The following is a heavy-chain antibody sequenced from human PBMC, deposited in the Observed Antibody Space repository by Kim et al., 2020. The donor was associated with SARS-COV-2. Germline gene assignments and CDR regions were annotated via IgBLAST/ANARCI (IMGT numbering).Heavy chain of an antibody. CDR2: IIPIFGTA. J-gene: IGHJ3*02. D-gene: IGHD3-3*01. Sequence: SVKVSCKASGGTFSSYAISWVRQAPGQGLEWMGGIIPIFGTANYAQKFQGRVTITADESTSTAYMELSSLRSEDTAVYYCARDHGVEWPQYPGDYAFDIWGQGTMVTVSS. V-gene: IGHV1-69*13. CDR3: ARDHGVEWPQYPGDYAFDI. CDR1: GGTFSSYA.